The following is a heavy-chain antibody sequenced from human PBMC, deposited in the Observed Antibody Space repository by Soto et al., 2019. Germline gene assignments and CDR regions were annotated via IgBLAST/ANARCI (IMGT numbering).Heavy chain of an antibody. J-gene: IGHJ5*02. CDR3: ARLVQLLQGRWFDP. Sequence: QVQLQESGPGLVKPSQTLSLTCTVSGGCISSGDYYWSWIRQPPGKGLEWIGYIYYSGSTYYNPSLQRRVTISVDTSKNQFSLKLSSVTAADTAVYYCARLVQLLQGRWFDPWGQGTLVTVSS. CDR2: IYYSGST. V-gene: IGHV4-30-4*01. CDR1: GGCISSGDYY. D-gene: IGHD2-15*01.